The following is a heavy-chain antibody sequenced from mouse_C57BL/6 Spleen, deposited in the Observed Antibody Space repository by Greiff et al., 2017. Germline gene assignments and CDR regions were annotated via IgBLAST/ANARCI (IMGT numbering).Heavy chain of an antibody. CDR3: AREGDGYYPAWFAY. CDR2: IYPGDGDT. V-gene: IGHV1-80*01. Sequence: QLQQSGAELVKPGASVKISCKASGYAFSSYWMNWVKPRPGKGLEWIGQIYPGDGDTNYNGKFKGKATLTDDKSSSTASMQLSSLTSEDSAVYFCAREGDGYYPAWFAYWGQGTLVTVSA. CDR1: GYAFSSYW. J-gene: IGHJ3*01. D-gene: IGHD2-3*01.